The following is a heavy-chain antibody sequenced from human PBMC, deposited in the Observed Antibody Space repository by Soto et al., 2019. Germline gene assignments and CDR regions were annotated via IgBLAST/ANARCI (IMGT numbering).Heavy chain of an antibody. CDR1: GGSISTFY. Sequence: QVQLQESGPGLVKPSETLSLTCSVSGGSISTFYWTWIRQPPGKGLEWIGFIYYNGSTQYNPSLKNRVTMSVDTSKKEFSLRLTSVTAADTAVYYCTRRFPWEVTTRAYRFDPWGQGTLVTVSS. CDR2: IYYNGST. V-gene: IGHV4-59*01. CDR3: TRRFPWEVTTRAYRFDP. D-gene: IGHD4-17*01. J-gene: IGHJ5*02.